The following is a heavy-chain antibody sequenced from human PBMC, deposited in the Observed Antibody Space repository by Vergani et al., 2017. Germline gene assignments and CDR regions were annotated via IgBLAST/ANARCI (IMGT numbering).Heavy chain of an antibody. D-gene: IGHD2-2*01. CDR1: GGTFSSYA. V-gene: IGHV1-69*01. J-gene: IGHJ6*03. CDR3: ARGGGDIVVVPAAAPHYYYYYMDV. CDR2: IIPIFGTA. Sequence: QVQLVQSGAEVKKPGSSVKVSCKASGGTFSSYAISWVRQAPGQGLEWMGGIIPIFGTANYAQKFKGRVRITAGESTSTAYMGLSSLRSEDTAVYYCARGGGDIVVVPAAAPHYYYYYMDVWGKGTTVTVSS.